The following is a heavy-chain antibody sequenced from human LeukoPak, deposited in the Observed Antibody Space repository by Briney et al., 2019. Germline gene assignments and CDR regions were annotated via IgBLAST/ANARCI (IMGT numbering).Heavy chain of an antibody. V-gene: IGHV3-66*01. CDR2: IYSDATT. J-gene: IGHJ3*02. CDR3: ARGTYDTSGFNAFDI. CDR1: GFTVSSYY. Sequence: GGSLRLSCAVSGFTVSSYYMIWVRQAPGKGLEWVSVIYSDATTYYADSVKGRFTISRDNSKNTLYLQMNSLRAADTAVYYCARGTYDTSGFNAFDIWGQGTMVTVSS. D-gene: IGHD3-22*01.